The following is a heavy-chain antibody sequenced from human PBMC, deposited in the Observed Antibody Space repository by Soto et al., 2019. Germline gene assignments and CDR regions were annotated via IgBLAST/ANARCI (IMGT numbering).Heavy chain of an antibody. CDR3: ARIYSSSCFDP. CDR1: GYSITSGYY. D-gene: IGHD6-13*01. V-gene: IGHV4-38-2*01. CDR2: IYHGGIT. Sequence: SETLSLTCAVSGYSITSGYYWGWIRQPPGKGLEWVGSIYHGGITYYNPSLRSRVTISLHTSKNHFSLSLGSVTAADTAVYYCARIYSSSCFDPWGQGTLVTVSS. J-gene: IGHJ5*02.